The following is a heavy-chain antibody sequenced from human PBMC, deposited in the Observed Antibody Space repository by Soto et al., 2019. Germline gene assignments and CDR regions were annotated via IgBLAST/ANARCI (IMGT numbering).Heavy chain of an antibody. CDR2: IWYDGSNK. CDR1: GFTFSSYG. J-gene: IGHJ5*02. V-gene: IGHV3-33*01. D-gene: IGHD3-10*01. Sequence: GGSLRLSCAASGFTFSSYGMHWVRQAPGKGLEWVAVIWYDGSNKYYADSVKGRFTISRDNSKNTLYLQMNSLRAEDTAVYYCARDPQTYYYGSGSDNWFDPWGQGTLVTVSS. CDR3: ARDPQTYYYGSGSDNWFDP.